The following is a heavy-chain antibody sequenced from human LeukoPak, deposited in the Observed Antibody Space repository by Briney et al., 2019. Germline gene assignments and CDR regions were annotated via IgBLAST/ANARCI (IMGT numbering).Heavy chain of an antibody. CDR1: GYTLTELS. CDR3: ATSYKYYDSSGYMY. J-gene: IGHJ4*02. Sequence: GSVKVSCKVSGYTLTELSMHWVRQAPGKGLEWMGGFDPEDGETIYAQKFQGRVTMTEDTSTDTAYMELSSLRSEDTAVYYCATSYKYYDSSGYMYWGQGTLVTVSS. CDR2: FDPEDGET. V-gene: IGHV1-24*01. D-gene: IGHD3-22*01.